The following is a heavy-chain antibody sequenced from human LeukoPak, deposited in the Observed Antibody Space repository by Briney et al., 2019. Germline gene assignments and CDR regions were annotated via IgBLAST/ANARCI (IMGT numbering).Heavy chain of an antibody. V-gene: IGHV5-51*01. CDR2: IYPGDSDT. D-gene: IGHD1-1*01. CDR3: ARHANDYLLDY. J-gene: IGHJ4*02. Sequence: GESLQISCKGSGYSFTSYWIGWVRQMPGKGLEWMGIIYPGDSDTRYSPSFQGQVTISADKSISTPYLQWSSLKASDTAMYYCARHANDYLLDYWGPGTLVAVSS. CDR1: GYSFTSYW.